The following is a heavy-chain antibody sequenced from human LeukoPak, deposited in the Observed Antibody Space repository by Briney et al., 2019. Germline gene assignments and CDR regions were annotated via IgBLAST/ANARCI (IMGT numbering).Heavy chain of an antibody. J-gene: IGHJ4*02. Sequence: GASVKVSCKASGYVFTSFGMNWVRQAPGQGLEWMGRIDTNTGDPTYAQGFTGRFVFSLDTSVNTAYLEITRLKAEDTAIYYCARVADRGYWGQGTLVTVSS. CDR2: IDTNTGDP. CDR1: GYVFTSFG. CDR3: ARVADRGY. D-gene: IGHD3-10*01. V-gene: IGHV7-4-1*02.